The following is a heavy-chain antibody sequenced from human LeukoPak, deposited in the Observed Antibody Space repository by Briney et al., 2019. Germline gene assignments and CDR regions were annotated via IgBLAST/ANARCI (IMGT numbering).Heavy chain of an antibody. D-gene: IGHD2-15*01. V-gene: IGHV3-30-3*01. CDR3: ATVRGSDGNFYIDY. J-gene: IGHJ4*02. CDR2: ISYDGSNK. CDR1: GFTFSSYA. Sequence: SGGSLRLSCAASGFTFSSYAMHWVRQAPGKGLEWVAVISYDGSNKYYADSVKGRFTISRDNSKNMLYLQMSSLRAEDTAVYYCATVRGSDGNFYIDYWGQGTLVTVSS.